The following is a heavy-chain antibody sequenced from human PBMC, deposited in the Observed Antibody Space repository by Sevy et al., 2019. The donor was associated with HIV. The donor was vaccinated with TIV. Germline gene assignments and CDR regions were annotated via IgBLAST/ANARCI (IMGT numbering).Heavy chain of an antibody. CDR3: AKGRCGET. V-gene: IGHV3-23*01. D-gene: IGHD3-10*01. J-gene: IGHJ4*02. CDR1: GFTFSTYA. Sequence: GGSLRLSCAASGFTFSTYAMSWVRQAPGKGLEWVSAISSSDDNTYYADSVKGRFTMSRDNSRNTLCLQMNSLRAEDTAVYYCAKGRCGETWGQGTRVTVSS. CDR2: ISSSDDNT.